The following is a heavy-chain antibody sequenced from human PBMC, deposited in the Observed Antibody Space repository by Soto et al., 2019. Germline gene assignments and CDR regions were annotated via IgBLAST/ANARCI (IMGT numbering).Heavy chain of an antibody. CDR3: AREAGVREAIGYFDY. D-gene: IGHD3-10*01. CDR2: IYYSGST. V-gene: IGHV4-30-4*01. CDR1: GGSISSGDYY. Sequence: QVQLQESGPGLVKPSQTLSLTCTVSGGSISSGDYYWSWIRQLPGKGLEWIGYIYYSGSTYYNPSLESRVTISVDTSKNQFSLKLSAVTAAATAVYYCAREAGVREAIGYFDYWGQGTLVTVSS. J-gene: IGHJ4*02.